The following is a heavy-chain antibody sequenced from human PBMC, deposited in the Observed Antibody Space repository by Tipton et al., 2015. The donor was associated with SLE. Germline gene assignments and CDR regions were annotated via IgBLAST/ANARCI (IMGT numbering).Heavy chain of an antibody. CDR3: ATPGYFGSGSSVPY. CDR1: GGSITSSSYY. CDR2: IYSSGYT. J-gene: IGHJ4*02. Sequence: TLSLTCTVSGGSITSSSYYWVWIRQPPGKGLEWIGSIYSSGYTYYNPSLKSRISISVDTSKVQFSLKLNSVTAAATAVYYCATPGYFGSGSSVPYWGQGTLVPVPS. D-gene: IGHD3-10*01. V-gene: IGHV4-39*07.